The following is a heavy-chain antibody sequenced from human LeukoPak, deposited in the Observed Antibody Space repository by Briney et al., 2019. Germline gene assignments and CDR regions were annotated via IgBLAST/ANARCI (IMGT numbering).Heavy chain of an antibody. D-gene: IGHD1-26*01. V-gene: IGHV1-69*05. CDR1: GGTFSSYA. CDR3: ARVPWMGATYYFDY. J-gene: IGHJ4*02. CDR2: IIPIFGTA. Sequence: ASVKVSCKASGGTFSSYAISWVRQAPGQGLEWMGGIIPIFGTANYAQKFQGRVTITTDESTSTAYMELSSLRSEDTAVYYCARVPWMGATYYFDYWGQGTLATVSS.